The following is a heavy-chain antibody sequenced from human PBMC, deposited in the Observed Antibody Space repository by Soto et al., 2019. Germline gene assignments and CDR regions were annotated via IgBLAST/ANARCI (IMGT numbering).Heavy chain of an antibody. CDR1: GYSFTSYW. CDR3: ARCGRGSYYEYYYCYVMDV. J-gene: IGHJ6*02. V-gene: IGHV5-51*01. Sequence: PGESLEISCKGSGYSFTSYWIGRGRQMPGKGLEWMGIIYPGDSDTRYSPSFQGQVTTSAAPSISTAYLQWSSLKASDTAMYYCARCGRGSYYEYYYCYVMDVWGQGSSVTVSS. CDR2: IYPGDSDT. D-gene: IGHD1-26*01.